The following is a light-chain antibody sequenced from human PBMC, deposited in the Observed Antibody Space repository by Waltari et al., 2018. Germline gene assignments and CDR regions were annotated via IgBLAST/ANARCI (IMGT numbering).Light chain of an antibody. CDR2: GVS. J-gene: IGKJ5*01. CDR1: QSFRSN. V-gene: IGKV3-15*01. CDR3: QQYDNWPPLT. Sequence: EIVMTQSPATLSVSPGERATLSCRASQSFRSNYLAWDQQKPGQAPRLLIYGVSTRATGIPARFSGSGFGTEFTLTISSVQAEDFAVYYCQQYDNWPPLTFGQGTRLEIK.